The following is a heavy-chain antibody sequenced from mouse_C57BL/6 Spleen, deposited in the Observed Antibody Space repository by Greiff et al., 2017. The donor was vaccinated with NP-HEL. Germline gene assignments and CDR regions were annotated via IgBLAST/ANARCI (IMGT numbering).Heavy chain of an antibody. Sequence: QVQLQQSGAELVRPGASVTLSCKASGYTFTDYEMHWVKQTPVHGLEWIGAIDPETGGTAYNQKFKGKAILTADKSSSTAYMELRSLTSEDSAVYYCTRYPTSRYFDVWGTGTTVTVSS. CDR1: GYTFTDYE. CDR2: IDPETGGT. CDR3: TRYPTSRYFDV. J-gene: IGHJ1*03. D-gene: IGHD1-1*01. V-gene: IGHV1-15*01.